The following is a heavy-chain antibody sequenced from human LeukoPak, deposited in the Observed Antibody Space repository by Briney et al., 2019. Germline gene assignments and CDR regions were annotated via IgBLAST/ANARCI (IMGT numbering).Heavy chain of an antibody. D-gene: IGHD6-19*01. Sequence: PGGSLRLSCAASGFTFSDYYMRWIRQAPGKGLEWVSYISSSGNTIYYADSVKGRFTISRDNAKNSLYLQMNSLRAEDTALYYCAKEGQIAVAGGAWVNWFDPWGQGTLVTVSS. CDR1: GFTFSDYY. CDR2: ISSSGNTI. CDR3: AKEGQIAVAGGAWVNWFDP. V-gene: IGHV3-11*01. J-gene: IGHJ5*02.